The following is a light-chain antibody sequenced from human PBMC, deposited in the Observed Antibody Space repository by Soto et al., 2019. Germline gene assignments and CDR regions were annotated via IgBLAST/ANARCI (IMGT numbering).Light chain of an antibody. V-gene: IGKV1-39*01. J-gene: IGKJ1*01. Sequence: DIQMTQSPSSLSASVGDRVTITCRASQSISSYLNWYHQKPGKAPKLLIYAASSLQSGVPARFSGSGSGTEFTLTISSLQSEDFAVYYCQQYNNWPPRTFGQGTKVDI. CDR1: QSISSY. CDR3: QQYNNWPPRT. CDR2: AAS.